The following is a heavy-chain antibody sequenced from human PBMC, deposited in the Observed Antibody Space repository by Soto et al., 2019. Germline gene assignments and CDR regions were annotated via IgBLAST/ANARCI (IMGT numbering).Heavy chain of an antibody. D-gene: IGHD2-15*01. Sequence: GGSLRLSCAASGFTFSTYNMNWVRQAPGKGLEWVSSISGSSDYIFYAHSLKGRFTISRDNAENSLFLQMNSLRAEDTAVYYCARELCSGGSCYDSWGQGTLVTVS. J-gene: IGHJ5*01. CDR3: ARELCSGGSCYDS. CDR2: ISGSSDYI. CDR1: GFTFSTYN. V-gene: IGHV3-21*01.